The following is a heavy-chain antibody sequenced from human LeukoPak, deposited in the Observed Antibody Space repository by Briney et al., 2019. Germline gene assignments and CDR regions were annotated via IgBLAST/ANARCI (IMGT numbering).Heavy chain of an antibody. V-gene: IGHV5-10-1*01. J-gene: IGHJ5*02. CDR1: GYSFTSYW. D-gene: IGHD2-2*01. CDR3: ARIVVVPAAIGGWFDP. Sequence: GESLKTSCKGSGYSFTSYWISWVRQMPGKGLEWMGRIDPSDSYTNYSPSFQGHVTISADKSISTAYLQWSSLKASDTAMYYCARIVVVPAAIGGWFDPWGQGTLVTVSS. CDR2: IDPSDSYT.